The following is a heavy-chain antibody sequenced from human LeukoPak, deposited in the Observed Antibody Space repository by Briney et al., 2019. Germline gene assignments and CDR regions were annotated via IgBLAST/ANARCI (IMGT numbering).Heavy chain of an antibody. V-gene: IGHV4-4*07. CDR3: ARDQSSSWYYWFDP. CDR2: IYTSGST. CDR1: GGSISSYY. Sequence: SETLSLTCAVYGGSISSYYWSWIRQPAGKGLEWIGRIYTSGSTNYNPSLKSRVTMSVDTSKNQFSLKLSSVTAADTAVYYCARDQSSSWYYWFDPWGQGTLVTVSS. J-gene: IGHJ5*02. D-gene: IGHD6-13*01.